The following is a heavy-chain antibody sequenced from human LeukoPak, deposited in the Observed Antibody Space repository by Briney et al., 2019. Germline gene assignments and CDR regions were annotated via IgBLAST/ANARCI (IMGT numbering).Heavy chain of an antibody. CDR2: ISSSSSYI. CDR1: GFTFSSYS. V-gene: IGHV3-21*01. J-gene: IGHJ3*02. D-gene: IGHD3-10*01. Sequence: GGSLRLSCAASGFTFSSYSMTWVRQAPGKGLEWVSSISSSSSYIYYADSEKGRFTISRDNAKNSLYLQMNSLRAEDTAVYYCARDLWFGELEDWILNAQGAFDIWGQGTMVTVSS. CDR3: ARDLWFGELEDWILNAQGAFDI.